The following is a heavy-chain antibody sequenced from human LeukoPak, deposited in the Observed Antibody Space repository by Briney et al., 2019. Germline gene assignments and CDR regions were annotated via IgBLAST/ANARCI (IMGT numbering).Heavy chain of an antibody. Sequence: GGSLRLSCAASGFTFDDYAMHWVRQAPGKGLEWVSGISWNSGSIGYADSVKGRFTISRDNAENSLYLQMNSLRAEDTALYYCAKDFSGSYFSPFDYWGQGTLVTVSS. CDR2: ISWNSGSI. CDR1: GFTFDDYA. D-gene: IGHD1-26*01. J-gene: IGHJ4*02. CDR3: AKDFSGSYFSPFDY. V-gene: IGHV3-9*01.